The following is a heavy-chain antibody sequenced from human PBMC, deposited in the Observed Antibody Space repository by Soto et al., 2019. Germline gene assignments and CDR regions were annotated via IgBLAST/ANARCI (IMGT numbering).Heavy chain of an antibody. Sequence: QVRLVQSGAEVKKTGSSVKVSCEASGTTFSNFAIGWVRQAPGQGLEWMGGIILPFGTPNYAQKFEGRVTXXAXXSMTRGYMELRGLRCEDTAVYYCVRGPDYEGYFDYWGQGTLFTVSS. CDR3: VRGPDYEGYFDY. J-gene: IGHJ4*02. V-gene: IGHV1-69*12. D-gene: IGHD3-22*01. CDR1: GTTFSNFA. CDR2: IILPFGTP.